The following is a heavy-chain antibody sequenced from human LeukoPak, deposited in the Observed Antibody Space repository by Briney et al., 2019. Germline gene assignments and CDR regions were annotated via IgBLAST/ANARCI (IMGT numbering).Heavy chain of an antibody. J-gene: IGHJ5*02. CDR3: ARDQGDGYDP. CDR1: GYTFTDYY. D-gene: IGHD5-24*01. V-gene: IGHV1-2*02. CDR2: INPNTGGT. Sequence: ASMKVSFTASGYTFTDYYMHWVRQAPGQGLEWVGYINPNTGGTHYAQQFEGRVTMTRDTSVRTAFMELSSLRSDDTAVYYCARDQGDGYDPWGQGTLVTVSS.